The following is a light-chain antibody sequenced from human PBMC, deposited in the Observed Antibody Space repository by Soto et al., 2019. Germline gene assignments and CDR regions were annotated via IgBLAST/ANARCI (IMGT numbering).Light chain of an antibody. J-gene: IGKJ5*01. CDR1: QSIRNY. Sequence: EVVLTQSPATLSLSPGERATLSCRASQSIRNYLAWYQQKPGQAPRLLIYDASNRATGIPARFSGSGSGTEFTLTISSLQSEDFAVYYCQQYNNWPPITFGQGTRLEI. CDR2: DAS. CDR3: QQYNNWPPIT. V-gene: IGKV3-15*01.